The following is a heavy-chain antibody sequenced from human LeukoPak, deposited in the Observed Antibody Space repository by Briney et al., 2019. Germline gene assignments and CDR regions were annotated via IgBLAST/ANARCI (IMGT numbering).Heavy chain of an antibody. CDR2: IYYSGST. CDR3: ARAEGSSSKVFDY. V-gene: IGHV4-59*01. J-gene: IGHJ4*02. Sequence: SETLSLTCTVSGGSISSYYWSWIRQPPGKGLEWIGYIYYSGSTNYNPSLKSRVTISVDTSKNQFSLKLSSVIAADTAVYYCARAEGSSSKVFDYWGQGTLVTVSS. CDR1: GGSISSYY. D-gene: IGHD6-6*01.